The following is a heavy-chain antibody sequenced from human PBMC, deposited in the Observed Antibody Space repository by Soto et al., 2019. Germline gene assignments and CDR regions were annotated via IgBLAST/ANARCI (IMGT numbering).Heavy chain of an antibody. CDR1: GGTFSSYA. CDR2: IIHLFGTA. CDR3: ARPDIPAAMPYYGYGMDV. J-gene: IGHJ6*02. V-gene: IGHV1-69*12. Sequence: QVQLVQSGAEVKKPGSSVKVSCKASGGTFSSYAISWVRQAPGQGLEWKGGIIHLFGTANYAQKFQGRGNSTADESPDTSYMGRSRLRSEDTAGYYCARPDIPAAMPYYGYGMDVWGQGTTGTDSS. D-gene: IGHD2-2*01.